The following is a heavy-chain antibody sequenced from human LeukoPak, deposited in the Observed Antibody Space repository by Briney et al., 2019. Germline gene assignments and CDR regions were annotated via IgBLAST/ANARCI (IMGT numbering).Heavy chain of an antibody. V-gene: IGHV3-30*18. CDR1: GFTFSSHD. J-gene: IGHJ4*02. D-gene: IGHD7-27*01. CDR2: ISYDGSNK. Sequence: SGGSLRLSCAASGFTFSSHDMHWVRQAPGKGLEWVTVISYDGSNKYYADSVKGRFTISRDNSKNTLYLQMNSLRAEDTAVYYCAKDLKRGNWGLVYWGQGTLVSVHS. CDR3: AKDLKRGNWGLVY.